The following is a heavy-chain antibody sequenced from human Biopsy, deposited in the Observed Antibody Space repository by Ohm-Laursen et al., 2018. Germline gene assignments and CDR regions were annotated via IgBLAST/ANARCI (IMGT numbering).Heavy chain of an antibody. CDR2: INPGGGGT. CDR1: GYSFTSYY. D-gene: IGHD6-19*01. J-gene: IGHJ4*02. Sequence: ASVKVSCKPSGYSFTSYYMHWVRQAPGQGLEWVGVINPGGGGTNYTQKFQDRVTVTRDTSTSAVYMELTDLLSEDTAVYYCATSRSGRALGDSWGQGTLVTVSS. CDR3: ATSRSGRALGDS. V-gene: IGHV1-46*01.